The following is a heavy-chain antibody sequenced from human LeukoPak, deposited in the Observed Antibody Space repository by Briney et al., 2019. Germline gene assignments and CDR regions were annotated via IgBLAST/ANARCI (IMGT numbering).Heavy chain of an antibody. J-gene: IGHJ4*02. CDR3: ARDPGYSGFNFDY. D-gene: IGHD5-12*01. CDR1: GGSISSGGYY. Sequence: SQTLSLTCTVSGGSISSGGYYWSWIRQHPGKGLEWVGYIYYSGSTYYNPSLRSRVTISVDTSKNQFSLKLSSVTAADTAVYYCARDPGYSGFNFDYWGQGTLVTVSS. CDR2: IYYSGST. V-gene: IGHV4-31*03.